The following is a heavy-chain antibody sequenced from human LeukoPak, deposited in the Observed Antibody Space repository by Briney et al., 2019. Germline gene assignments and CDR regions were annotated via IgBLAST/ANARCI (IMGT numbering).Heavy chain of an antibody. Sequence: SVKVSRKASGGTFSSYAISWVRQAPGQGLEWMGRIIPILGIANYAQKFQGRVTITADKSTSTAYMELSSLRSEDTAVYYCARTEYSRAPHAFDIWGQGTMVTVSS. J-gene: IGHJ3*02. V-gene: IGHV1-69*04. CDR2: IIPILGIA. CDR1: GGTFSSYA. D-gene: IGHD6-6*01. CDR3: ARTEYSRAPHAFDI.